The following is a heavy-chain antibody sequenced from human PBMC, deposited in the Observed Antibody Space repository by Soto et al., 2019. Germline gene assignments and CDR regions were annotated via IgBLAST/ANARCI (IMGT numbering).Heavy chain of an antibody. V-gene: IGHV3-7*02. J-gene: IGHJ6*02. CDR2: IKENGSEK. CDR3: ARADSGYAHGYYYYGMDV. D-gene: IGHD5-12*01. CDR1: GFTFSNYW. Sequence: GGSLRLSCAASGFTFSNYWMTWVRQTPGKGLEWVANIKENGSEKYYVDSVKGRFTISRDNLKNSLYLQMNSLRAEDTAVYYCARADSGYAHGYYYYGMDVWGQGTTVTVSS.